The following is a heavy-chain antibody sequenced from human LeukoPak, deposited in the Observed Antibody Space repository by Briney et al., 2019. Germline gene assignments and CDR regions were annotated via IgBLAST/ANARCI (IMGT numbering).Heavy chain of an antibody. CDR2: ISYDGSNK. V-gene: IGHV3-30*18. J-gene: IGHJ5*02. CDR3: PKQHRRSGHEVNWFDP. CDR1: GFTFSSYG. Sequence: GGSLRLSCAASGFTFSSYGMHRVRQAPGKGLEWVAVISYDGSNKYYADSVKGRFTISRDNSKNTLYLQMNSLRAEDTAVYYCPKQHRRSGHEVNWFDPWGQGTLVTVSS. D-gene: IGHD5-12*01.